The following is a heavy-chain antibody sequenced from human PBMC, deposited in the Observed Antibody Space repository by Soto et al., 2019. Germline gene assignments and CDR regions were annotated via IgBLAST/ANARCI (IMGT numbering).Heavy chain of an antibody. Sequence: QVQLHQWGAGLLKPSETLSLTCGVYGGSLSGYYWTWVRQPPGRGLEWIGESNHSGGTKYNPSLKTRVNISLDMSKNQFSLKLNSVTAADTAAYYCARGRGGAREYFYYGMDVWGQGTTVTVS. J-gene: IGHJ6*02. D-gene: IGHD1-26*01. CDR3: ARGRGGAREYFYYGMDV. V-gene: IGHV4-34*01. CDR1: GGSLSGYY. CDR2: SNHSGGT.